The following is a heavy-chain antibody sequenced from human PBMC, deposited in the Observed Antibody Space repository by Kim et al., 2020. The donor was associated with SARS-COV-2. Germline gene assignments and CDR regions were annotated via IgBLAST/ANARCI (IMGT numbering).Heavy chain of an antibody. V-gene: IGHV1-2*02. Sequence: YAQKYQGRVTMTRDTSISTAYMELSTLKSDDTAIYYCVRGGFSYGYGEFDYWGQGSLVTVSS. CDR3: VRGGFSYGYGEFDY. J-gene: IGHJ4*02. D-gene: IGHD5-18*01.